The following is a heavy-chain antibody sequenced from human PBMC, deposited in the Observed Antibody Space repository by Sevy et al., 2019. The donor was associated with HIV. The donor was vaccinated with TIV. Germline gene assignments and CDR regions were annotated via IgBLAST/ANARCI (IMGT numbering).Heavy chain of an antibody. CDR3: ARDQIVVVPAAIRRYYYYGMDV. J-gene: IGHJ6*02. CDR1: GFTFSSYS. D-gene: IGHD2-2*02. CDR2: ISSSSSYI. V-gene: IGHV3-21*01. Sequence: GSLRLSCAASGFTFSSYSMNWVRQAPGKGLEWVSSISSSSSYIYYADSVKGRFTISRDNAKNSLYLQMNSLRAEDTAVYYCARDQIVVVPAAIRRYYYYGMDVWGQGTTVTVS.